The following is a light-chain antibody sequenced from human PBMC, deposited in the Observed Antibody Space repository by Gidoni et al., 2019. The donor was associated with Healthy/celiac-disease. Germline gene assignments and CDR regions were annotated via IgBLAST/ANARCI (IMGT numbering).Light chain of an antibody. CDR2: WAS. CDR1: QSVLYSSNNKNY. Sequence: DIVMTQPPDSLAVSLGERATINCKSSQSVLYSSNNKNYLAWYQQKPGQPPKLLIYWASTRESGVPDRFSGSGSGTDFTLTISSLHAEDVAVYYCQQYYSTPYTFGQXTKLEIK. J-gene: IGKJ2*01. CDR3: QQYYSTPYT. V-gene: IGKV4-1*01.